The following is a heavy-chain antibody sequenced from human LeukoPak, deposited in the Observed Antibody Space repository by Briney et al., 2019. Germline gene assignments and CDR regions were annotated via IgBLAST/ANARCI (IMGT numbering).Heavy chain of an antibody. CDR2: INWNGGST. J-gene: IGHJ4*02. CDR1: GCTFDDNG. CDR3: ARRPGGYYDTNGILEYFDS. V-gene: IGHV3-20*04. D-gene: IGHD3-22*01. Sequence: PGGSLRLSCAASGCTFDDNGMSWVRQAPGKGLEWVSGINWNGGSTGYADSVKGRFTISRDNAKKSLYLQMNSLRAEDTAVYYCARRPGGYYDTNGILEYFDSWGQGTLVTVSS.